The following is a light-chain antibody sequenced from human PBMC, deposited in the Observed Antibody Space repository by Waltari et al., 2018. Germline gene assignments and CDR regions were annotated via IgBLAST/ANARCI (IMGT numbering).Light chain of an antibody. Sequence: DIQMTQSPSTLSASVGDRVTITCRASQSISSWLAWYQQKPGKAPKLLIYRASGGESGVPSRFSGSGSGTEFTLTISSLQPDDFATYYCQHYNSYPWAFGQGTKVEIK. J-gene: IGKJ1*01. CDR3: QHYNSYPWA. CDR1: QSISSW. V-gene: IGKV1-5*03. CDR2: RAS.